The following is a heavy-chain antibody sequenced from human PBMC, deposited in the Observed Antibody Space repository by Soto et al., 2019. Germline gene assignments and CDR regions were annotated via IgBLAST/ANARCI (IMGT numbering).Heavy chain of an antibody. CDR3: ARAATDAYNSGTYEYRPFY. Sequence: QVQLVESGGGVVQPGRSLRLSCAASGFTFSSYGMHWVRQAPGKGLEWVAVIRYDGSNKDYADSVKGRFTISRDNSKNPHYLHMDSLRAEDTAVFYCARAATDAYNSGTYEYRPFYWGQGTLVTVSS. J-gene: IGHJ4*02. D-gene: IGHD3-10*01. CDR2: IRYDGSNK. V-gene: IGHV3-33*01. CDR1: GFTFSSYG.